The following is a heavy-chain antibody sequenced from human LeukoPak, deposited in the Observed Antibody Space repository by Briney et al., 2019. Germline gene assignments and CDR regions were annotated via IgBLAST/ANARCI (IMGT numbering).Heavy chain of an antibody. CDR1: GGTFSSYA. J-gene: IGHJ4*02. CDR3: ARGLWYSSSWYGY. CDR2: INTNTGNP. V-gene: IGHV7-4-1*02. Sequence: ASVKASCKASGGTFSSYAISWVRQAPGQGLEWMGWINTNTGNPTYAQGFTGRFVFSLDTSVSTAYLQISSLKAEDTAVYYCARGLWYSSSWYGYWGQGTLVTVSS. D-gene: IGHD6-13*01.